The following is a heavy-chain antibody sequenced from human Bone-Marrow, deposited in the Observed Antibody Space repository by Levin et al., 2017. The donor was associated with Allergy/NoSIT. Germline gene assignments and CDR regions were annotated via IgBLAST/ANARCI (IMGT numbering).Heavy chain of an antibody. J-gene: IGHJ4*02. Sequence: GGSLRLSCAASGFTFDDYVMHWVRQAPGKGLEWVSGISWNSGSIGYADSVKGRFTISRDNAHNSLYLQMNSLRVEDTALYYCVKDIDSSGYEGFDYWGQGTLVTVSS. D-gene: IGHD3-22*01. CDR1: GFTFDDYV. V-gene: IGHV3-9*01. CDR2: ISWNSGSI. CDR3: VKDIDSSGYEGFDY.